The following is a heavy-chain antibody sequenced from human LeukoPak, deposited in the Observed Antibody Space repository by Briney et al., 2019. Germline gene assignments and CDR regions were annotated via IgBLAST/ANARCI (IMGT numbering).Heavy chain of an antibody. CDR3: ARATYCSGGNCYKLRYFDL. D-gene: IGHD2-15*01. CDR2: IYYSGST. V-gene: IGHV4-30-4*01. CDR1: GGSISSGDYY. Sequence: SSQTLSLTCTVSGGSISSGDYYWSWIRQPPGKGLEYIGYIYYSGSTYYNPSPKSRITISVDTSKNQFSLKLSSVTAADTAVYYCARATYCSGGNCYKLRYFDLWGRGTLVTVSS. J-gene: IGHJ2*01.